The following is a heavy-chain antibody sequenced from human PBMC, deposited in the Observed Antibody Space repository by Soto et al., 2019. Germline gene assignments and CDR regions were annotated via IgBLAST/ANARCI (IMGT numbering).Heavy chain of an antibody. CDR2: IKEDGSEQ. Sequence: EVQLEESGGGLVQPGGSLRLSCAASGFTFSSYWMTWVRQAPGKGLEWVANIKEDGSEQYQVDSVKGRFTFSRDNAKKTLYLQMNSLRVEDTGVYYCARLTVAGGVDQFVSWGQGTLVTVSS. CDR3: ARLTVAGGVDQFVS. J-gene: IGHJ4*02. CDR1: GFTFSSYW. V-gene: IGHV3-7*05. D-gene: IGHD2-8*02.